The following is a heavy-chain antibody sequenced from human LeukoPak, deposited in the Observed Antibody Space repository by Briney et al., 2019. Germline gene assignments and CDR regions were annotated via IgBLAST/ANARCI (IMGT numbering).Heavy chain of an antibody. CDR2: ISYNENT. CDR3: AREASLVRGIFITRYGLDV. CDR1: GGSVSSGTYY. Sequence: SETLSLTCTVSGGSVSSGTYYWTWIRQPPGKGLEWIAYISYNENTNYNPSLKSRLTISLDTSSNQFSPRLSSVTAADTAVYYCAREASLVRGIFITRYGLDVWGKGTTVTVSS. J-gene: IGHJ6*04. D-gene: IGHD3-10*01. V-gene: IGHV4-61*01.